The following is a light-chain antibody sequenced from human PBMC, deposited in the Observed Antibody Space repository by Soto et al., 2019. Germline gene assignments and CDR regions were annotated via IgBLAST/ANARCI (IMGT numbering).Light chain of an antibody. Sequence: DIQMTQSPSTLSASVGERVTITCRATQNIGSWLAWYQQKPGKAPKLLIYKASSLQPGGPSRFSGSGSGPEFTLTISSLQPDDFATYYCQQYSSYSFGPGTKVDIK. CDR2: KAS. CDR3: QQYSSYS. CDR1: QNIGSW. V-gene: IGKV1-5*03. J-gene: IGKJ3*01.